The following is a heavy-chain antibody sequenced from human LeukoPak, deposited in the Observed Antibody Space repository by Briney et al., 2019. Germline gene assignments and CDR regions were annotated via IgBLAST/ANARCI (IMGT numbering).Heavy chain of an antibody. J-gene: IGHJ3*02. CDR1: GGTFSSYT. Sequence: SVKVSCKASGGTFSSYTISWVRQAPGQGLEWMGRIIPILGIANYAQKFQGRVTITADKSTSTAYMELSSLRSEDTAVYYCARLYSASYQGHAFDIWGQGTMVTVSS. D-gene: IGHD1-26*01. V-gene: IGHV1-69*02. CDR3: ARLYSASYQGHAFDI. CDR2: IIPILGIA.